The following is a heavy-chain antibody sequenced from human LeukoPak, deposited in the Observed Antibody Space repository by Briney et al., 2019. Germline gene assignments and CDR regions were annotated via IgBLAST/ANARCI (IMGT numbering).Heavy chain of an antibody. J-gene: IGHJ3*02. CDR2: ISSSSSTI. D-gene: IGHD3-3*01. Sequence: GGSLRLSCAASGFTFSSYSMNWVRQAPGKGLEWVSYISSSSSTIYYADSVKGRFTISRDNAKNSLYLQMNSLRAEDTAVYYCARDYDFWSMRGAFDIWGQGTMVTVSS. V-gene: IGHV3-48*01. CDR3: ARDYDFWSMRGAFDI. CDR1: GFTFSSYS.